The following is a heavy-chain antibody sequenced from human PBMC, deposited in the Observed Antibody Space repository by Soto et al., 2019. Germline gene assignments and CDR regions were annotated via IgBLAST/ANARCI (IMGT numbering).Heavy chain of an antibody. CDR3: ARDLFHGGTYFDASDI. CDR1: GASITPYY. D-gene: IGHD1-26*01. CDR2: VFYTGST. Sequence: QVQLQESGPGLVKPSETLSLTCAVSGASITPYYWSWFRQPPGKGLEWIGSVFYTGSTKYNPSHKCRVTMSRDMSKNQFSLRLTSVTAADTAVYYCARDLFHGGTYFDASDIWGYGTMVTVSS. J-gene: IGHJ3*02. V-gene: IGHV4-59*01.